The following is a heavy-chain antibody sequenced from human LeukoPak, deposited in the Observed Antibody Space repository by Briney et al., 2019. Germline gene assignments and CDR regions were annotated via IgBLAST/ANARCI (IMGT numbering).Heavy chain of an antibody. Sequence: SETLSLTCTVSGGSISSYYWSWIRQPPGKGLEWIGSIYYSGSTYYNPSLKSRVTISVDTSKNQFSLKLSSVTAADTAVYYCARQQLVPSSWFDPWGQGTLVTVSS. J-gene: IGHJ5*02. CDR3: ARQQLVPSSWFDP. V-gene: IGHV4-59*05. CDR1: GGSISSYY. CDR2: IYYSGST. D-gene: IGHD6-13*01.